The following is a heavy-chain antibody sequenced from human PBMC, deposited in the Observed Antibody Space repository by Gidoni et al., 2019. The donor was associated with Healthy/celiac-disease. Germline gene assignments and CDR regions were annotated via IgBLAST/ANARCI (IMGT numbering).Heavy chain of an antibody. Sequence: QVQLVESGGGVVQPGRSLRLSCAASGFTFSSYSMHCVRQAPGKGLEWVAVISYDGSNKYYADSVKGRFTISRDNSKNTLYLQMNSLRAEDTAVYYCARGKYVTTVTSLPYYDSSATEYYFDYWGQGTLVTVSS. CDR3: ARGKYVTTVTSLPYYDSSATEYYFDY. CDR1: GFTFSSYS. J-gene: IGHJ4*02. CDR2: ISYDGSNK. D-gene: IGHD3-22*01. V-gene: IGHV3-30-3*01.